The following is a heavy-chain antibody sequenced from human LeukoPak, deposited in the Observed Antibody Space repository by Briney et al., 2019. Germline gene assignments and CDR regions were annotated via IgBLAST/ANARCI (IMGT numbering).Heavy chain of an antibody. CDR1: GFTSSNYA. V-gene: IGHV3-23*01. CDR3: AKDRAAPATPYNWFDP. D-gene: IGHD6-13*01. J-gene: IGHJ5*02. CDR2: ISGSGGST. Sequence: GGSLRLSCAASGFTSSNYAMSWVRQAPAKGLEWVSTISGSGGSTYYADSVKGRFTISRDNSRTTLYLQMNSLRAEDTAVYYCAKDRAAPATPYNWFDPWGQGTLVTVSS.